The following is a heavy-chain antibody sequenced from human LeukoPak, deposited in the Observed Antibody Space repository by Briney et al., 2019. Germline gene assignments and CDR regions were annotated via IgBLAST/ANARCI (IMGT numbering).Heavy chain of an antibody. J-gene: IGHJ3*02. Sequence: GGSLRLSCAASGLTFSSYSMNWVRQAPGKGLEWVSAISGSGGSTYYADSVKGRFTISRDNSKNTLYLQMNSLRAEDTAVYYCAKDQGFGGLRSAFDIWGQGTMVTVSS. V-gene: IGHV3-23*01. CDR2: ISGSGGST. D-gene: IGHD3-10*01. CDR1: GLTFSSYS. CDR3: AKDQGFGGLRSAFDI.